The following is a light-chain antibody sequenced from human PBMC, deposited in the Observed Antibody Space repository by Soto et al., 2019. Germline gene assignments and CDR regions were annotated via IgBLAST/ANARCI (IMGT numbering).Light chain of an antibody. V-gene: IGKV1-5*01. J-gene: IGKJ1*01. CDR3: QQYNSYPWT. Sequence: DIQMTQSPSTLSASVGDRVTLTCRASQSISSWLAWYQQKAGKAPKLLIYHAYSLESGVPSRFSGSESGTEFTLTINSLQPDDFATYYCQQYNSYPWTFGQGTKVEIK. CDR1: QSISSW. CDR2: HAY.